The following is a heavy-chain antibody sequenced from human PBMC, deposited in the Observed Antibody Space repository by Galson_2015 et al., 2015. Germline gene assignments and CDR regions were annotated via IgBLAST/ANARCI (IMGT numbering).Heavy chain of an antibody. Sequence: SGYTFTSYGIRWVRQAPGQGLEWMGWISAYNGNTNYAQKLQGRVTMTTDTSTSTAYMELRSLRSDDAAVYYCARDHGEWPDYWGQGTLVTVSS. V-gene: IGHV1-18*01. CDR2: ISAYNGNT. J-gene: IGHJ4*02. D-gene: IGHD3-10*01. CDR1: GYTFTSYG. CDR3: ARDHGEWPDY.